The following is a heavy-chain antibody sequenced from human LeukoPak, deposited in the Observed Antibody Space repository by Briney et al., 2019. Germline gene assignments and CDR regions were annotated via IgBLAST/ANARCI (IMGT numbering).Heavy chain of an antibody. CDR3: AKVIRSITMIVVVIGAFDI. CDR1: GFTFSSYA. J-gene: IGHJ3*02. Sequence: GGSLRLSCAASGFTFSSYAMSWVRQAPGKGPEWVSAISGSGGSTYYADSVKGRFTISRDNSKSTLYLQMNSLRAEDTAVYYCAKVIRSITMIVVVIGAFDIWGQGTMVTVSS. V-gene: IGHV3-23*01. D-gene: IGHD3-22*01. CDR2: ISGSGGST.